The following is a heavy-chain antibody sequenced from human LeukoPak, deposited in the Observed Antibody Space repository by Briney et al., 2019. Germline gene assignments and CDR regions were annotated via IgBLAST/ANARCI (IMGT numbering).Heavy chain of an antibody. CDR2: ISAYNGNT. Sequence: ASVKVSCKASGYTFTSYGISWVRQAPGQGLEWMGWISAYNGNTNYAQKLQGRVTMTTDTSTSTAYMELRSLRSDDTAVYYCARGDQYYDSSGYPNDYWGQGTLVTVSS. CDR1: GYTFTSYG. D-gene: IGHD3-22*01. J-gene: IGHJ4*02. V-gene: IGHV1-18*01. CDR3: ARGDQYYDSSGYPNDY.